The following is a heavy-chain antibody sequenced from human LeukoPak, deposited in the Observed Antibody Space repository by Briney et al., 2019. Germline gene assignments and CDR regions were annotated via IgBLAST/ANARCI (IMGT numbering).Heavy chain of an antibody. CDR1: GFTFSNAW. CDR3: IRLWFGEFI. Sequence: PGGSLRLSCTASGFTFSNAWMSWVPQAPGKGLEWVDRIKSKSDGWTTDYAAAVKGRFTISRDDLKNTLSLQMNSLKSEDTAVYYCIRLWFGEFIWGKGTMVSISS. V-gene: IGHV3-15*01. CDR2: IKSKSDGWTT. D-gene: IGHD3-10*01. J-gene: IGHJ3*02.